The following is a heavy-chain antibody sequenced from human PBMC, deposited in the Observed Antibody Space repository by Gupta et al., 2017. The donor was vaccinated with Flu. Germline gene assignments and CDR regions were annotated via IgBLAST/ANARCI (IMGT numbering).Heavy chain of an antibody. V-gene: IGHV3-9*01. J-gene: IGHJ4*02. CDR2: ISWNRGSG. D-gene: IGHD1-26*01. CDR3: SKGTWVASSTHFDS. Sequence: EVQLVECGGALVQPGRSRSLSCAASGFAIDYYVLHWVRQATGKGAERGASISWNRGSGVYADSVKGRLPIPRDNAKNFPYLQMSSRRAEDAALYYCSKGTWVASSTHFDSWGQGTLVTVSS. CDR1: GFAIDYYV.